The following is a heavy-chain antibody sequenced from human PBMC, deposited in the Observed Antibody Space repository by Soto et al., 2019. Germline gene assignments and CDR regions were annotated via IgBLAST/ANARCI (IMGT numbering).Heavy chain of an antibody. CDR3: AKDLLYEDIVVPLGVYFDY. CDR2: ISGSGGST. Sequence: HPGGSLRLSCAASGFTFSSYAMSWVRQAPGKGLEWVSAISGSGGSTYYADSVKGRFTISRDNSKNTLYLQMNSLRAEDTAVYHCAKDLLYEDIVVPLGVYFDYWGQGTLVTVSS. J-gene: IGHJ4*02. D-gene: IGHD2-2*01. V-gene: IGHV3-23*01. CDR1: GFTFSSYA.